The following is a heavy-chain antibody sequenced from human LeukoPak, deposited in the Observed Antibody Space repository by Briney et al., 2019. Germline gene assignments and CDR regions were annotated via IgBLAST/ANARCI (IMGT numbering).Heavy chain of an antibody. J-gene: IGHJ3*02. D-gene: IGHD3-3*01. Sequence: SEALSLTCAVSGGSISSGGYSWSWIRQPPGEGLEWIGYIYHSGSTYYNPSLKSRVTISVDRSKNQFSLKLSSVTAADTAVYYCARADSHYDFWSGTKNDAFDIWGQGTMVTVSS. V-gene: IGHV4-30-2*01. CDR1: GGSISSGGYS. CDR2: IYHSGST. CDR3: ARADSHYDFWSGTKNDAFDI.